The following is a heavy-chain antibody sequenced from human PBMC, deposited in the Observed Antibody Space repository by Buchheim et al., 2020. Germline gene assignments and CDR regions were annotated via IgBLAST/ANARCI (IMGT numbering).Heavy chain of an antibody. J-gene: IGHJ4*01. V-gene: IGHV3-30-3*01. CDR3: ARCAGGTAYYHFDH. CDR2: ISSDGNNK. Sequence: QVQLVESGGGVVQPGRSLRLSCAASGFTFRTYAMHWVRQVPGKGLEWVSVISSDGNNKYYADSVKGRRTISRDNSKKTLFLQMNSLRAEDTAVYFCARCAGGTAYYHFDHWGQGTL. CDR1: GFTFRTYA. D-gene: IGHD3-22*01.